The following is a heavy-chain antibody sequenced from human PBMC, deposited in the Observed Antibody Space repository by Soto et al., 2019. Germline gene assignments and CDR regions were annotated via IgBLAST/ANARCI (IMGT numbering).Heavy chain of an antibody. Sequence: SETLSLASTVSGGSIRDYYWTWIRQPPGKGLEWIGYIYYSGSTNYNPSLKSRVTISVDTSKNQFSLKLSSVTAADTAVYYCARHGGGGYCSGGSCQDNWFDPWGQGTLVTVSS. CDR3: ARHGGGGYCSGGSCQDNWFDP. CDR2: IYYSGST. CDR1: GGSIRDYY. D-gene: IGHD2-15*01. V-gene: IGHV4-59*08. J-gene: IGHJ5*02.